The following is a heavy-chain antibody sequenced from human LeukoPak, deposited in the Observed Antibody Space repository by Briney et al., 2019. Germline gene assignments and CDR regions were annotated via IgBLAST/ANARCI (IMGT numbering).Heavy chain of an antibody. CDR3: ARGKLSLFRGWLQFSAYYFDY. D-gene: IGHD5-24*01. J-gene: IGHJ4*02. V-gene: IGHV1-8*03. CDR1: GYTFTSYD. Sequence: ASVKVSCKASGYTFTSYDINWVRQATGQGLEWMGWMNPNSGNTGYAQKFQGRVTITRNTSISTAYMELSSLRSEDTAVYYCARGKLSLFRGWLQFSAYYFDYWGQGTLVTVSS. CDR2: MNPNSGNT.